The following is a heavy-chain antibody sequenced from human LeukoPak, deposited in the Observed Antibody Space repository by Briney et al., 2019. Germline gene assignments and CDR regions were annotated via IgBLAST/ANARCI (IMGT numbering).Heavy chain of an antibody. CDR1: GFTFSSYA. CDR2: IGGSGDST. V-gene: IGHV3-23*01. CDR3: AKDDHGGNPGAFDI. D-gene: IGHD4-23*01. Sequence: GGSLRLSCAASGFTFSSYAMSWVRQAPGRGLEWVSAIGGSGDSTYYADSVKGRFTISRDNSKNTLYLQMNSLRADDTAVYYCAKDDHGGNPGAFDIWGQGTMVTVSS. J-gene: IGHJ3*02.